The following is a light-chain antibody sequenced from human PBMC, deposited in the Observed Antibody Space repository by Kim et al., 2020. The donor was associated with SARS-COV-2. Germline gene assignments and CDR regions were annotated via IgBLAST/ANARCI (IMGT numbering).Light chain of an antibody. V-gene: IGKV3D-20*01. Sequence: PGERANLTCGASQTINNNYLAWYKHKPGLAPRLILYDVSTRATGIPDRFSGSGSGTQFILTISRLEPEDFAVYYCQQYSGSVSLTFGGGTKVDIK. CDR1: QTINNNY. CDR3: QQYSGSVSLT. J-gene: IGKJ4*01. CDR2: DVS.